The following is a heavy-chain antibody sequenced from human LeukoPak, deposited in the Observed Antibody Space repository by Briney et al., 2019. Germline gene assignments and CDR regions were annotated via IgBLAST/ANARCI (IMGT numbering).Heavy chain of an antibody. D-gene: IGHD4-11*01. CDR1: GFTFSSYV. Sequence: QPGGSLRLSCVASGFTFSSYVMSWVRQAPGKGLEWVSGIGGSGGSTYYADSVKGRFTISRDNAKNSVSPQMNSLRAEDTAVYYCSRETRFDPWGQGTLVTVSS. J-gene: IGHJ5*02. V-gene: IGHV3-23*01. CDR2: IGGSGGST. CDR3: SRETRFDP.